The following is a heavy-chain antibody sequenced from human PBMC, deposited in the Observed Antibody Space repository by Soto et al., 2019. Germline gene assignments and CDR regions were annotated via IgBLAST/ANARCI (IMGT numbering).Heavy chain of an antibody. CDR2: ISAYNGNT. V-gene: IGHV1-18*01. CDR1: GYTFTSYG. J-gene: IGHJ4*02. Sequence: QVPLLQSGAEVKKPGASVKVSCKASGYTFTSYGISWVRQAPGQGLEWMGWISAYNGNTNYAQTLEGRVTMTTDTSTSTAYMELRSLRSDDTAVYYCARARYFDWPLDYWGQGTLVTVSS. D-gene: IGHD3-9*01. CDR3: ARARYFDWPLDY.